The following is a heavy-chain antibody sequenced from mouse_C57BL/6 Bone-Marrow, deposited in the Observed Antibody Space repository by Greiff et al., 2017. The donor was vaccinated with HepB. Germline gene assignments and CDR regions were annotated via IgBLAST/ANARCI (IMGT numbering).Heavy chain of an antibody. V-gene: IGHV1-69*01. Sequence: QVQLQQSGAELVMPGASVKLSCKASGYTFTSYWMHWVKQRPGQGLEWIGEIDPSDSYTNYNQKFKGKSTLTVDKSSSTAYMQLSSLTSEDSAVYYCARGIFRGYFDVWGTGTTVTVSS. CDR3: ARGIFRGYFDV. J-gene: IGHJ1*03. CDR1: GYTFTSYW. CDR2: IDPSDSYT.